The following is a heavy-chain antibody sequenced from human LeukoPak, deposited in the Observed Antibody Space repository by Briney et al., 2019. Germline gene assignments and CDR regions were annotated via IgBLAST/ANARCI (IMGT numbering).Heavy chain of an antibody. CDR2: IYYSGST. J-gene: IGHJ4*02. CDR1: GGSISSGDYY. D-gene: IGHD2-15*01. V-gene: IGHV4-30-4*01. CDR3: ARGSCSGGSCYFDY. Sequence: PPETPSLTCTVSGGSISSGDYYWSWIRQPPGKGLEWIGYIYYSGSTYYNPSLKSRVTISVDTSKNQFSLKLSSVTAADTAVYYCARGSCSGGSCYFDYWGQGTLVTVSS.